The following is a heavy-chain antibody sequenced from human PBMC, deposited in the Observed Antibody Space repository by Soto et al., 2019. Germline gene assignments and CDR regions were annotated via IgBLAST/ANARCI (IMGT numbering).Heavy chain of an antibody. CDR1: GGTFSSYA. Sequence: QVQLVQSGAEVKKPGSSVKVSCKASGGTFSSYAISWVRQAPGQGLEWMGGIIPIFGTANYAQKFQGRVTINTDESTSTAYMELSSLRSEDTAVYYCARGVTYYDILTGMSGGYYYYGMDVWGQGTTVTVSS. D-gene: IGHD3-9*01. V-gene: IGHV1-69*01. J-gene: IGHJ6*02. CDR2: IIPIFGTA. CDR3: ARGVTYYDILTGMSGGYYYYGMDV.